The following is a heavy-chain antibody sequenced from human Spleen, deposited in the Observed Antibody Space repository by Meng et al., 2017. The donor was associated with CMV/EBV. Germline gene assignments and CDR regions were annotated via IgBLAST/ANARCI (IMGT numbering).Heavy chain of an antibody. V-gene: IGHV1-18*01. Sequence: ASVNVSCKTSGYTFSTYAIRWVRQAPGQGLAWMGYISTYNGDTNYAPNLQGRVTMTTDTSTSTAYMELRSLRSDDTAVYDCARDHSVNYYYGMDVWGQGTTVTVSS. D-gene: IGHD2/OR15-2a*01. CDR3: ARDHSVNYYYGMDV. J-gene: IGHJ6*02. CDR2: ISTYNGDT. CDR1: GYTFSTYA.